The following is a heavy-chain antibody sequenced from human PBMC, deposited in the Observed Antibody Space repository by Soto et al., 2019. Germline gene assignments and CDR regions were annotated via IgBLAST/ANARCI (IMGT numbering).Heavy chain of an antibody. CDR1: GFTFTNYA. CDR3: AKFITGTTTRHFDY. J-gene: IGHJ4*02. CDR2: IVGSGGST. V-gene: IGHV3-23*01. Sequence: EVQLLESGGDLVQPGGSLRLSCAASGFTFTNYAVSWVRQAPGKGLQWVSAIVGSGGSTYYADSVKGRFTISRDNSKNTLYLQMNSLRAEDTAVYYCAKFITGTTTRHFDYWGQGTLVTVSS. D-gene: IGHD1-7*01.